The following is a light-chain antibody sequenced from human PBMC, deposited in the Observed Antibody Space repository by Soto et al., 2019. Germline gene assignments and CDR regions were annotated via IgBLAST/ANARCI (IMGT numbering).Light chain of an antibody. J-gene: IGLJ1*01. CDR3: SSYTSSNTLEV. CDR2: EVS. CDR1: SRDVGGSNY. Sequence: VLIQPASVSGSPGQSITISCTGTSRDVGGSNYVSWYQHHPHRAPKLLIYEVSYRPSGVSSRFSGSKSGNTASLTISGLQAEDEADYYCSSYTSSNTLEVFGVGTKVTVL. V-gene: IGLV2-14*01.